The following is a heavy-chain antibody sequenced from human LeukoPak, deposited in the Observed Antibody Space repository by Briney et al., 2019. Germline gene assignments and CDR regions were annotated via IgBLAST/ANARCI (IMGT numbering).Heavy chain of an antibody. Sequence: GGSLRLSCAASGFTFNSYDMSWVRQAPGKGLEWVSGISGSGGSTHYADSVKGRFTISRDNSKKTLYLQMNSLRAEDTAVYYCAKNTVAGTRELVENWGQGTLVTVSS. V-gene: IGHV3-23*01. CDR1: GFTFNSYD. CDR2: ISGSGGST. CDR3: AKNTVAGTRELVEN. J-gene: IGHJ4*02. D-gene: IGHD6-19*01.